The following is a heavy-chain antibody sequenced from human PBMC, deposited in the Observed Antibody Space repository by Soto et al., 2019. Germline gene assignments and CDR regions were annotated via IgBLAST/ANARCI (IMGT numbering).Heavy chain of an antibody. CDR3: AKRRITMKGGVFYAFDN. V-gene: IGHV4-4*02. Sequence: QVQLQESGPGLVKPSGTLSLTCAVSGGSISSSYWWSWVRQPPGKGLEWIGEIYHSGSTNYNPSLKSRINLSVEQAQNQFSLKLSSVTAADTAVYFFAKRRITMKGGVFYAFDNLGQGTMVNVSS. CDR1: GGSISSSYW. CDR2: IYHSGST. D-gene: IGHD3-22*01. J-gene: IGHJ3*02.